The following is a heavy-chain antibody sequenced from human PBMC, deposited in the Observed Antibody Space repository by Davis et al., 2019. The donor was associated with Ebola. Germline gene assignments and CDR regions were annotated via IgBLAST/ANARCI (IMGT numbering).Heavy chain of an antibody. D-gene: IGHD4-17*01. Sequence: GESLKISCAASGFTFRGFAMTWVRQAPGKGPEWVSVLYRDSRTYYADSVKGRFTISRDDSKNTLYLQMSSLTADDTAVYYCARHASGDFWYFGLWGRGTLVTVSS. CDR1: GFTFRGFA. CDR2: LYRDSRT. J-gene: IGHJ2*01. V-gene: IGHV3-66*04. CDR3: ARHASGDFWYFGL.